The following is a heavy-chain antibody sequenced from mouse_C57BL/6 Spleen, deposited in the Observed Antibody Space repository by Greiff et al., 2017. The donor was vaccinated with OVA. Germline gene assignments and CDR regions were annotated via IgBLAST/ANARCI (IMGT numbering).Heavy chain of an antibody. Sequence: VQLQQSGPELVKPGASVKMSCKASGYTFTDYNMHWVKQSHGKSLEWIGYINPNNGGTSYNQKFKGKATLTVNKSSSTAYMELRSLTSEDSAVYYCAISSYSRYFDYWGQGTTLTVSS. CDR2: INPNNGGT. V-gene: IGHV1-22*01. J-gene: IGHJ2*01. CDR3: AISSYSRYFDY. D-gene: IGHD2-12*01. CDR1: GYTFTDYN.